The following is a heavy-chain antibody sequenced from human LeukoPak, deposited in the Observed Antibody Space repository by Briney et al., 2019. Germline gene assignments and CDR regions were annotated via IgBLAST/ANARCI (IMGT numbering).Heavy chain of an antibody. CDR2: ISGSGGST. V-gene: IGHV3-23*01. CDR3: ATSSGYSYALVYYFDY. J-gene: IGHJ4*02. D-gene: IGHD5-18*01. CDR1: GFTFSSYA. Sequence: GGSLRLSCAASGFTFSSYAMSWVRQAPGKGLEWVSAISGSGGSTYYADSVKGRFTISRDNSKNALYLQMNSLRAEDTAVYYCATSSGYSYALVYYFDYWGQGTLVTVSS.